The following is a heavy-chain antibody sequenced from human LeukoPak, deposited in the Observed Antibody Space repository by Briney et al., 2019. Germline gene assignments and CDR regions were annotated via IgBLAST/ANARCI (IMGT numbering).Heavy chain of an antibody. CDR2: ISYDGSNK. V-gene: IGHV3-30*03. CDR1: GFTFSSYG. D-gene: IGHD2-15*01. Sequence: PGGSLRLSCAASGFTFSSYGMHWVRQAPGKGLEWVAVISYDGSNKFYADSVKGRFTISRDNSKNTLYLQMNSLRAEDTAVYYCARDLGGGYHYFDYWGQGTLVTVSS. J-gene: IGHJ4*02. CDR3: ARDLGGGYHYFDY.